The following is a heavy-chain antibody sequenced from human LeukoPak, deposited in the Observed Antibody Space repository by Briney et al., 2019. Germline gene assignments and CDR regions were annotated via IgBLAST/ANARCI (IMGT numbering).Heavy chain of an antibody. J-gene: IGHJ4*02. CDR1: GGTFSAYW. D-gene: IGHD2-21*02. V-gene: IGHV3-7*01. CDR3: AKVPRDSDCY. Sequence: GGSLRLSCAVSGGTFSAYWMAWVRQSPGKGLEWVAEINEDGSVKYYVDSMKGRFTISRDNAKNSLYLQMNSLRADDTAVYYCAKVPRDSDCYWGQGTLVTVSS. CDR2: INEDGSVK.